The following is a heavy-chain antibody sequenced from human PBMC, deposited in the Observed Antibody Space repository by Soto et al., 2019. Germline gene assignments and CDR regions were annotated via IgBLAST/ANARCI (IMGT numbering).Heavy chain of an antibody. V-gene: IGHV4-59*01. CDR2: IYYSGST. Sequence: PSLTLPLPWSVSGGSISSYYRSWIRQPPGKGLEWIGYIYYSGSTNYNPSLKSRVTISVATSKNQFSLKLSSVTAADTAVYYCARDRSDNWFDPWGQGTLVTVSS. D-gene: IGHD1-26*01. CDR1: GGSISSYY. CDR3: ARDRSDNWFDP. J-gene: IGHJ5*02.